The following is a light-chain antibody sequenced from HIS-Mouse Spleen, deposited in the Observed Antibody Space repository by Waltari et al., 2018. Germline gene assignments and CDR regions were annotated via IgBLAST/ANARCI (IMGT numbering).Light chain of an antibody. CDR3: AAWDDSLSGHVV. CDR1: SSNIGSNY. V-gene: IGLV1-47*01. CDR2: RNK. J-gene: IGLJ2*01. Sequence: QSVLTQPPSASGTPGQRVTISCSGSSSNIGSNYVYWYQQLPGTAPKLLIHRNKRRPSGVPDRFSGSKSGTSASLAISGLRSEDEADYYCAAWDDSLSGHVVFGGGTKLTVL.